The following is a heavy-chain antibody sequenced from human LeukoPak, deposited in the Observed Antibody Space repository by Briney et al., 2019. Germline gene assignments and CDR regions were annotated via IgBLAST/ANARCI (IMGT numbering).Heavy chain of an antibody. CDR1: GFTVSSNY. D-gene: IGHD3-22*01. CDR2: IYSDGST. CDR3: ARIPIVLITSGGY. V-gene: IGHV3-53*01. Sequence: GGSLRLSCAASGFTVSSNYMTWVRQAPGKGLEWPSVIYSDGSTYYADSVKGRFTISRDNSKNTLYLQMNSLRAEDTAVYYCARIPIVLITSGGYWGQGTLVTVSS. J-gene: IGHJ4*02.